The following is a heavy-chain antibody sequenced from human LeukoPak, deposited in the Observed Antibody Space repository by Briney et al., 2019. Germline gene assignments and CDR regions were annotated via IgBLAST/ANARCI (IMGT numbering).Heavy chain of an antibody. D-gene: IGHD2-2*01. CDR3: ARGHCSTTSCYLFDY. J-gene: IGHJ4*02. V-gene: IGHV3-64*01. CDR1: GFTFSSYS. Sequence: QPGGSLRPSCAASGFTFSSYSMHWVRQAPGKGLECVSAVSSNGDSTYYANSVKGRFSISRDNSKNTLYLQMGSLRAEDMAVYYCARGHCSTTSCYLFDYWGQGTLVTVSS. CDR2: VSSNGDST.